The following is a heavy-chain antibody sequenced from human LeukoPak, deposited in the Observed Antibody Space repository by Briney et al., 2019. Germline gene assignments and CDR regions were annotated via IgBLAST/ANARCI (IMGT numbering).Heavy chain of an antibody. D-gene: IGHD3-16*01. CDR3: ARFVWGFPWFDP. CDR2: ISSSGSTI. Sequence: GGSLRLSCAASGFTFSSYEMNWVRQAPGKGLEWVSYISSSGSTIYYAGSVKGRFTISRDNAKNSLYLQMNSLRAEDTAVYYCARFVWGFPWFDPWGQGTLVTVSS. V-gene: IGHV3-48*03. CDR1: GFTFSSYE. J-gene: IGHJ5*02.